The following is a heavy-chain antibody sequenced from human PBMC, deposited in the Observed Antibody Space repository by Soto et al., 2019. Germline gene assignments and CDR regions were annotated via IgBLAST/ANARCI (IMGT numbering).Heavy chain of an antibody. CDR2: IYYSGST. J-gene: IGHJ4*02. CDR1: GGSISSRNW. CDR3: ARRYGSCFDY. Sequence: PSETLSLTCAVSGGSISSRNWWGWVRQPPGKGLEWIGYIYYSGSTNYNPSLKSRVTISVDTSKNQFSLKLSSVTAADTAVYYCARRYGSCFDYWGQGTLVTVSS. D-gene: IGHD5-18*01. V-gene: IGHV4-4*02.